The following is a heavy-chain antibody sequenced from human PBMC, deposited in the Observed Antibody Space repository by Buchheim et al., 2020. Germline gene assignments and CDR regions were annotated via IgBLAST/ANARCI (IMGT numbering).Heavy chain of an antibody. Sequence: EVQLVESGGGLVQPGGSLRLSCAASGFTFSSYSMNWVRQAPGKGLEWVSYISSSSSTIYYADSVKGRFTISRDNAKNSRYLQMNSLRDEDTAVYYCARGLPGGSYDNDYWGQGTL. D-gene: IGHD3-22*01. CDR1: GFTFSSYS. V-gene: IGHV3-48*02. CDR3: ARGLPGGSYDNDY. J-gene: IGHJ4*02. CDR2: ISSSSSTI.